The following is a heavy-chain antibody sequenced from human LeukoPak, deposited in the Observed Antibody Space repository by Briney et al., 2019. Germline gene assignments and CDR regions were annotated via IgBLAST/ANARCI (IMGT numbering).Heavy chain of an antibody. CDR3: ASLAPGIAAAGRDWFDP. J-gene: IGHJ5*02. V-gene: IGHV4-34*01. CDR2: INHSGST. D-gene: IGHD6-13*01. Sequence: SETLSLTCAVYGGSFSGYYWSWIRQPPGKGLEWLGEINHSGSTNYNPSLKRRVTISVDTSKNQFSLKLSSVTAADTAVYYCASLAPGIAAAGRDWFDPWGQGTLVTVSS. CDR1: GGSFSGYY.